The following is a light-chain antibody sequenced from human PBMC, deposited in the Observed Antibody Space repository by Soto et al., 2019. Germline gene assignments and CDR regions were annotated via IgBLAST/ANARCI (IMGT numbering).Light chain of an antibody. CDR2: TNS. V-gene: IGLV1-40*01. CDR1: SSNIGSCFG. Sequence: QSVLTQPPSVSGAPGQRVTISCTGSSSNIGSCFGVHWYQQLPGTAPKLLIYTNSNRTSGVPDRFSGSKSGTSASLAIAGLQADDEDDYYCQSYDNSLSAVVFGGGTKLTVL. J-gene: IGLJ2*01. CDR3: QSYDNSLSAVV.